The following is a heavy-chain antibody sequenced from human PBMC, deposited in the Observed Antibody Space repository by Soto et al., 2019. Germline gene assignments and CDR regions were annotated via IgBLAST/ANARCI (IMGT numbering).Heavy chain of an antibody. CDR2: INPSGGST. CDR3: ARDSPPKITYNWFDP. V-gene: IGHV1-46*01. J-gene: IGHJ5*02. CDR1: GYTFTSYY. Sequence: QVQLVQSGAEVKKPGASVKVSCKASGYTFTSYYMHWVRQAPGQGLEWMGIINPSGGSTSYAQKFQGRVTLTRDTSTSTVYMELSSLRSEDTAVYYCARDSPPKITYNWFDPWGQGTLVTVSS.